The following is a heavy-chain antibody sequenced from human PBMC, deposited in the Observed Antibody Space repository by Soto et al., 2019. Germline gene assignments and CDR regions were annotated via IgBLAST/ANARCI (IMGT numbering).Heavy chain of an antibody. Sequence: SETLSLTCTVSGGSINSGGYYWSWIRQHPGKGLEWIGEIYRTGSTNYNPSLKSRVTISLDKSENQFSLKVTSLTAADTAVYYCASRDPGTSVDYWGQGTLVTVSS. V-gene: IGHV4-31*09. CDR3: ASRDPGTSVDY. CDR2: IYRTGST. J-gene: IGHJ4*02. D-gene: IGHD1-7*01. CDR1: GGSINSGGYY.